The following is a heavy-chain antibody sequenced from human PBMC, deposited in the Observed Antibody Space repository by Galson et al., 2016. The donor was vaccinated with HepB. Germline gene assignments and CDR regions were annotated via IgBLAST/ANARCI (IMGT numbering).Heavy chain of an antibody. CDR2: ISPYNGDT. V-gene: IGHV1-18*01. CDR1: GYTFTSYG. Sequence: SVKVSCKASGYTFTSYGISWVRQAPGQGLEWMGWISPYNGDTNYAQKLQGRVTVTTGTSASTAYMELRSLRSDDTAVYYCARGGGSAYYGMDVWGQGTTVTVSS. J-gene: IGHJ6*02. D-gene: IGHD1-26*01. CDR3: ARGGGSAYYGMDV.